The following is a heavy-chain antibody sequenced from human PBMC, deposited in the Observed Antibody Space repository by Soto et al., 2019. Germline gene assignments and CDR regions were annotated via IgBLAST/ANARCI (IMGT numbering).Heavy chain of an antibody. V-gene: IGHV4-4*02. D-gene: IGHD3-10*02. CDR1: GDSINSSNW. Sequence: QVQLQESGPGLVKPSGTLSLTCAVSGDSINSSNWWSWFLQPPGKGLEWIGEIYHSGTINYNPSIKSRISISLDKSKNLLSLKLNSVTTADTAVDFCAISKRPNVRVDYWGQGALVTVSS. CDR3: AISKRPNVRVDY. CDR2: IYHSGTI. J-gene: IGHJ4*02.